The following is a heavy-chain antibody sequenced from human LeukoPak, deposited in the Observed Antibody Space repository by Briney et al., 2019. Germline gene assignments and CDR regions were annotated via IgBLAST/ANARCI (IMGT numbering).Heavy chain of an antibody. CDR3: ARGLLNPNSSPFDP. Sequence: ASVKVSCKASGYTFTGYYMHWVRQAPGQGLEWMGWINPNSGGTNYAQKFQGWVTMTRDTSISTAYMELSRLGSDDTAVYYCARGLLNPNSSPFDPWGQGTLVTVSS. CDR1: GYTFTGYY. V-gene: IGHV1-2*04. D-gene: IGHD6-19*01. J-gene: IGHJ5*02. CDR2: INPNSGGT.